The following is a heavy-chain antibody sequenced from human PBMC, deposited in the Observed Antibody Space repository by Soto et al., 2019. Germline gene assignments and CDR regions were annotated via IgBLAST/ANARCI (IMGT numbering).Heavy chain of an antibody. D-gene: IGHD3-22*01. CDR2: INHGGCT. J-gene: IGHJ3*02. Sequence: LSLTCAVYGGSFSGYHWSWIRQPPVKGLEWIPEINHGGCTNYNPSLKRPVTISVDTSKNQLSLKLSYVTAADPAVHYCVRGRNYYDSSGYIRDAFDMWGQGTKVTVS. CDR3: VRGRNYYDSSGYIRDAFDM. V-gene: IGHV4-34*09. CDR1: GGSFSGYH.